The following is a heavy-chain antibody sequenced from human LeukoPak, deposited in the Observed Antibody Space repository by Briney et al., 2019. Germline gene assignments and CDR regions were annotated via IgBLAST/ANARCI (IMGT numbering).Heavy chain of an antibody. CDR2: IYYSGRT. V-gene: IGHV4-39*01. CDR3: AGQPQVGVLSAVDF. CDR1: GGSISSSSYY. D-gene: IGHD2-15*01. J-gene: IGHJ4*02. Sequence: SETLSLTCTVSGGSISSSSYYWGWIRQPPGKGLEWNGSIYYSGRTYYNPSLRRRVTISVDTSKNQFSLKVTSVTAADTAVYYCAGQPQVGVLSAVDFWGQGTLITVSS.